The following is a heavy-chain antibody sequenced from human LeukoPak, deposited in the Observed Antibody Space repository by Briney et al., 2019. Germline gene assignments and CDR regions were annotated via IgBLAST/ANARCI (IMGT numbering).Heavy chain of an antibody. D-gene: IGHD3-3*01. CDR3: AKATGYYDFWSGPYDAFDI. CDR2: ISGSGGST. V-gene: IGHV3-23*01. J-gene: IGHJ3*02. Sequence: GGSLRLSCAASGFTFSSYAMSWVRQAPGKGLEWVSAISGSGGSTYYADSVKGRITVSRDNSKNTLYLQMNSLRAEDTAVYYCAKATGYYDFWSGPYDAFDIWGQGTMVTVSS. CDR1: GFTFSSYA.